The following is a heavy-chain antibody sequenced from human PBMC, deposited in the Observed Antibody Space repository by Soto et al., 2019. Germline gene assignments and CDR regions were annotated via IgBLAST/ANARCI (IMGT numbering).Heavy chain of an antibody. J-gene: IGHJ6*02. CDR1: GGSISSYY. CDR3: ASGLRYCSSTSCYTGWMDV. CDR2: IYTSGST. Sequence: PSETLSLTCTVSGGSISSYYWSWIRQPAGKGLEWIGRIYTSGSTNYNPSLKSRVTMSVDTSKNQFSLKLSSVTAADTAVYYCASGLRYCSSTSCYTGWMDVWGQGTTVTVSS. D-gene: IGHD2-2*02. V-gene: IGHV4-4*07.